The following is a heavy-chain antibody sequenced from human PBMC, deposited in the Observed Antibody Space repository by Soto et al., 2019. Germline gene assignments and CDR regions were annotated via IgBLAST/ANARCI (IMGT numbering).Heavy chain of an antibody. CDR3: ARVGATVTSQALGFDH. CDR1: GGSISRHY. D-gene: IGHD4-17*01. Sequence: QVQLQESGPGLVRPSETLSLTCTVSGGSISRHYWSWVRQPPGKGLEWIGYLYYTGSTNYNASLKSQVTMSLDTSKNQFSLMLTSVTAADTAVYYCARVGATVTSQALGFDHWGQGILVTVSS. J-gene: IGHJ4*02. CDR2: LYYTGST. V-gene: IGHV4-59*11.